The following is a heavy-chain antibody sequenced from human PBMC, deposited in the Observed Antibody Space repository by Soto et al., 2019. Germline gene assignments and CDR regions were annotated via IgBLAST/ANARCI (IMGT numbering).Heavy chain of an antibody. CDR1: GCSISSYY. CDR2: IYYSGST. V-gene: IGHV4-59*12. D-gene: IGHD2-2*01. Sequence: SETLSLTCTVSGCSISSYYWSWIRQPPGKGLEWIGYIYYSGSTNYNPSLKSRVIISVDTSKNQFSLQLNSVTAADTAVYYCAREGGCNSPARYWGQGTLVTVSS. CDR3: AREGGCNSPARY. J-gene: IGHJ4*02.